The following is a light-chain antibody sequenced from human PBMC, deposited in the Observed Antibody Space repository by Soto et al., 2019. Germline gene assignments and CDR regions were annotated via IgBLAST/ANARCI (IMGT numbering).Light chain of an antibody. Sequence: ILLTQSPGTLSLYPGERATLSCRASQSVSSSYLAWYQQKPGQAPRLLIYGASSRATGIPDRFSGSGSGTDFTLTISRLEPEDFAVYYCQQYGSSLAWTFGQGTKVDIK. V-gene: IGKV3-20*01. J-gene: IGKJ1*01. CDR3: QQYGSSLAWT. CDR1: QSVSSSY. CDR2: GAS.